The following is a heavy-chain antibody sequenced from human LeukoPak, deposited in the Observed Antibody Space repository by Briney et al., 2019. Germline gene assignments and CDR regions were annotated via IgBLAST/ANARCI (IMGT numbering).Heavy chain of an antibody. CDR2: IYPGESDT. Sequence: GESLKISCKASGYSFTNYWIGWVRQMPGKGLEWMGIIYPGESDTRYSPSFQGQVTISADKSISTAYLQRSSLQASDTAMYYRATYAGSSSKYFQDWGQGTLVTVSS. D-gene: IGHD3-10*01. J-gene: IGHJ1*01. CDR3: ATYAGSSSKYFQD. CDR1: GYSFTNYW. V-gene: IGHV5-51*01.